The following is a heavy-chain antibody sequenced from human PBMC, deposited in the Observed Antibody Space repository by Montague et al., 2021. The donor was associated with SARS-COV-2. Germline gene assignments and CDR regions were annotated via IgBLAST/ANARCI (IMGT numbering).Heavy chain of an antibody. Sequence: SDTLSLTCSVSGGSINNYYWGWVRQSPGKGLEWIGYIYYSGSVTTSYNPSLKSRVSISVDTSENQFSLKLTSVTAADTAVYYCARRGGGEVFARFMYWYFDVWSRGSLVTVSS. V-gene: IGHV4-59*07. CDR1: GGSINNYY. CDR3: ARRGGGEVFARFMYWYFDV. J-gene: IGHJ2*01. D-gene: IGHD2-21*01. CDR2: IYYSGSVTT.